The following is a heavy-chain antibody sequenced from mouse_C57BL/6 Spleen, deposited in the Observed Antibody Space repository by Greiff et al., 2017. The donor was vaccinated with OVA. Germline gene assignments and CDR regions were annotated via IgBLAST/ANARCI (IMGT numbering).Heavy chain of an antibody. J-gene: IGHJ2*01. Sequence: EVMLVESGGGLVQSGRSLRLSCATSGFTFSDFYMEWVRQAPGKGLEWIAASRNKANDYTTEYSASVKGRFIVSRDTSQSILYLQMNALRAEDTAIYYCARDAGGSFAYWGQGTTLTVSS. D-gene: IGHD1-1*02. CDR1: GFTFSDFY. CDR3: ARDAGGSFAY. V-gene: IGHV7-1*01. CDR2: SRNKANDYTT.